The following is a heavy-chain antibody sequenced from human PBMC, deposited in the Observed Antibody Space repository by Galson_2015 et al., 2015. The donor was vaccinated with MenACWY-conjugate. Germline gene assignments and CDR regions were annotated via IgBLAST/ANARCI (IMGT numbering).Heavy chain of an antibody. CDR2: INPGGSST. D-gene: IGHD5-24*01. V-gene: IGHV3-74*01. Sequence: SLRLSCAASGFIFNTYWMHWVRQAPGKGLVWVSRINPGGSSTTYADSVKDRFTISRDNAKNTLYLQMNSLRPEGTAVFYCARVVRIGDGDQSAHYWYFDLWGRGSLVTVSS. J-gene: IGHJ2*01. CDR1: GFIFNTYW. CDR3: ARVVRIGDGDQSAHYWYFDL.